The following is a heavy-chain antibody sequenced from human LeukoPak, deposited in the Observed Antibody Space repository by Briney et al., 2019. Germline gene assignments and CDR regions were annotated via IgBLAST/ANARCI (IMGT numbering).Heavy chain of an antibody. CDR1: GGSISSSSYY. Sequence: SETLSLTCTVSGGSISSSSYYWGWIRQSPGKGPEWIGSMYYRGSTYYNPSLKSRVTLSVDTPKNQFSLKLSSVTAADTAVYYCARHGRDGYNYGPVVYYWGQGTLVTVSS. J-gene: IGHJ4*02. CDR2: MYYRGST. CDR3: ARHGRDGYNYGPVVYY. V-gene: IGHV4-39*01. D-gene: IGHD5-24*01.